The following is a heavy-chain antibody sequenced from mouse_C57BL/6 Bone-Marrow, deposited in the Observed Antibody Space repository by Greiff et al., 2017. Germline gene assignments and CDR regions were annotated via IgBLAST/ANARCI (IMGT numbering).Heavy chain of an antibody. CDR3: ARGHDYDVWYFDV. Sequence: VQLQQPGAELVKPGASVKMSCKASGYTFTSYWITWVKQRPGQGLEWIGDIYPGSGSTNYNEKFKSKATLTVDTSSSTAYMQLSSLTSEDSAVDYCARGHDYDVWYFDVWGTGTTVTVSS. V-gene: IGHV1-55*01. D-gene: IGHD2-4*01. CDR1: GYTFTSYW. CDR2: IYPGSGST. J-gene: IGHJ1*03.